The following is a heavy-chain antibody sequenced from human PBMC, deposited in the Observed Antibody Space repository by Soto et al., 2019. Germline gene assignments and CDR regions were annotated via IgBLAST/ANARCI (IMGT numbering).Heavy chain of an antibody. CDR3: ARTYYYESSGSMASTFAY. CDR2: IIAGNGNT. V-gene: IGHV1-3*01. Sequence: ASVKVSCKASGYTFTNFGIHWVRQAPGQSLEWMGWIIAGNGNTKYSQKFHGRVTITRDTSATTVYMELGSLIPEDTAVYYCARTYYYESSGSMASTFAYWGQGTLVTVSS. D-gene: IGHD3-22*01. CDR1: GYTFTNFG. J-gene: IGHJ4*02.